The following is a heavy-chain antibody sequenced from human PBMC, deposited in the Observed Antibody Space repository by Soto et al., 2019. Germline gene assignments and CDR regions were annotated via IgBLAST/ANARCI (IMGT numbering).Heavy chain of an antibody. CDR2: IKQDGSEK. Sequence: LRLSCAASGFTFSSYWMSWVRQAPGKGLEWVANIKQDGSEKYYVGSVKGRFTISRDNSKNTLYLQLNGLTSDDTAVHYCAKVAGGLGYFDLWGRGTLVTVS. V-gene: IGHV3-7*03. CDR1: GFTFSSYW. J-gene: IGHJ2*01. D-gene: IGHD3-16*01. CDR3: AKVAGGLGYFDL.